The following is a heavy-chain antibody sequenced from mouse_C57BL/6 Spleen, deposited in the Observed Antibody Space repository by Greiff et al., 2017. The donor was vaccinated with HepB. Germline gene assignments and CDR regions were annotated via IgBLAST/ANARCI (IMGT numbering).Heavy chain of an antibody. CDR1: GYAFSSYW. CDR2: IYPGDGDT. CDR3: ARDYYGRHFDY. D-gene: IGHD1-1*01. J-gene: IGHJ2*01. Sequence: VQLQQSGAELVKPGASVKISCKASGYAFSSYWMNWVKQRPGKGLEWIGQIYPGDGDTNYNGKFKGKATLTADKSSSTAYMQLSSLTSEDSAVYFCARDYYGRHFDYWGQGTTLTVSS. V-gene: IGHV1-80*01.